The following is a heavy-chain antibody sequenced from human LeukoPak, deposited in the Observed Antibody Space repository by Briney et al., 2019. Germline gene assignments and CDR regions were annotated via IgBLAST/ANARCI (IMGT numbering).Heavy chain of an antibody. CDR2: ISSVGTSD. V-gene: IGHV3-30*18. D-gene: IGHD3-22*01. Sequence: GGSLRLSCVASGFTFSSFGMHWVRQAPGKGLEWVPLISSVGTSDYYADALKGRFTISRDNSKNTLYLQMNSLRPEGTAMYYCAKLSYDSSAYHEDYWGQGTLVTVSS. J-gene: IGHJ4*02. CDR1: GFTFSSFG. CDR3: AKLSYDSSAYHEDY.